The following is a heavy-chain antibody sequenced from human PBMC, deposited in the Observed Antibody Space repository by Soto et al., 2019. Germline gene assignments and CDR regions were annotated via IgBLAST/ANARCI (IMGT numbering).Heavy chain of an antibody. Sequence: GGSLRLSCAASGFTFSSYSMNWGRQAPGKGLEWVSSISSSSRYIYYADSVKGRFTISRYNVKNSLYLQMNCLRAEDTAVYYCAICLFLFLYHDNLHVVAYWAQRTLVTVSS. V-gene: IGHV3-21*01. CDR3: AICLFLFLYHDNLHVVAY. D-gene: IGHD3-3*01. CDR1: GFTFSSYS. CDR2: ISSSSRYI. J-gene: IGHJ4*02.